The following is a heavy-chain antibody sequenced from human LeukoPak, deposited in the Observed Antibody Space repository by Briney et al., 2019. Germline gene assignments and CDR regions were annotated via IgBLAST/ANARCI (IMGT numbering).Heavy chain of an antibody. CDR1: GFTFSTSW. CDR3: ARSSGGSSGYHY. J-gene: IGHJ4*02. V-gene: IGHV3-7*01. CDR2: INPDGGEI. D-gene: IGHD3-22*01. Sequence: GGSLRLSCAASGFTFSTSWMTWVRQAPGKGLEWVASINPDGGEIHYVDSVKGGFTISRDNAKNSLYLQMNSLTAHDTAVHYCARSSGGSSGYHYWGQGTLVTVSS.